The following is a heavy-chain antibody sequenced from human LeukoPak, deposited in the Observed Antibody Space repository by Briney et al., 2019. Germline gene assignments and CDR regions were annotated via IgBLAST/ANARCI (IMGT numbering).Heavy chain of an antibody. V-gene: IGHV4-34*01. D-gene: IGHD6-13*01. CDR2: INHSGST. J-gene: IGHJ5*01. Sequence: SETLSLTCAVYGGSFSGYYWSWIRQPPGKGLEWIGEINHSGSTNYNPSLKSRVTISVDTSKNQFSLKLSSVTAADTAVSYCARGGLYSRSWWFDSWGQGTLVTVSS. CDR3: ARGGLYSRSWWFDS. CDR1: GGSFSGYY.